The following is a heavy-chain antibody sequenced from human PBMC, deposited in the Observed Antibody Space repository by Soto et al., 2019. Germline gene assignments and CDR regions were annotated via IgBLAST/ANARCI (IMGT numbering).Heavy chain of an antibody. J-gene: IGHJ6*02. D-gene: IGHD3-22*01. CDR1: GFTFSSYA. CDR3: AKDVYYYDSSGYSPAPYYYYGMDV. V-gene: IGHV3-23*01. Sequence: GGSLRLSCAASGFTFSSYAMSWVRQAPGKGLEWVSAISGSGGSTYYADSVKGRFTISRDNSKNTLYLQMNSLRAEDTAVYYCAKDVYYYDSSGYSPAPYYYYGMDVWGQGTTVTVSS. CDR2: ISGSGGST.